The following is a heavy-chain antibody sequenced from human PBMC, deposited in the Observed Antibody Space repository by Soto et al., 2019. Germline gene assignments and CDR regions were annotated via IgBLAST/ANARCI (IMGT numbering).Heavy chain of an antibody. Sequence: QIKLMQSGAEVKKPGASVKVSCKASVYTFTSYGIHWVRQAPGQRLEWTGWINAGNVNTKYAEKFQGRVTITRDTSASTAYLELRSRRSEDTAVYYCARGPNDSSAYYHHYYYGMDVWGQGTTVTVS. V-gene: IGHV1-3*01. CDR1: VYTFTSYG. CDR3: ARGPNDSSAYYHHYYYGMDV. CDR2: INAGNVNT. J-gene: IGHJ6*02. D-gene: IGHD3-22*01.